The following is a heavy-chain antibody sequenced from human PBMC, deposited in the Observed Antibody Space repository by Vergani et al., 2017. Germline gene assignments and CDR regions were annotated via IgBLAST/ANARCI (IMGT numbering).Heavy chain of an antibody. V-gene: IGHV4-61*02. CDR1: GGSISSGSYY. J-gene: IGHJ3*02. Sequence: QVQLQESGPGLVKPSQTLSLTCTVSGGSISSGSYYWSWIRQPAGKGLEWIGRIYTSGSTNYNPSLKSRVTISVDTSKNQFSLKLSSVTAADTAVYYCARGPLYYYDMRRAFDIWGQGTMVTVSS. CDR2: IYTSGST. CDR3: ARGPLYYYDMRRAFDI. D-gene: IGHD3-22*01.